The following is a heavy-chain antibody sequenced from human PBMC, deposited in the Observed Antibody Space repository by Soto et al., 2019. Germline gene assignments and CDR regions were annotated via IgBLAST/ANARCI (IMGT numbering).Heavy chain of an antibody. D-gene: IGHD2-15*01. Sequence: ASVKVSCKASGYTFTDYYMHWVRQAPGQGLEWMGWINPNSGGTNYAQKFQGRVTMTRDTSISTAYMELSRLRSDDTAVYYCARGYPYYYYYGMDVWGQGTTVTVSS. CDR2: INPNSGGT. V-gene: IGHV1-2*02. CDR3: ARGYPYYYYYGMDV. J-gene: IGHJ6*02. CDR1: GYTFTDYY.